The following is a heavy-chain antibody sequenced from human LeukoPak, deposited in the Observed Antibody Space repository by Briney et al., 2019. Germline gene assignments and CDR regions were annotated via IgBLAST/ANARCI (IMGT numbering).Heavy chain of an antibody. V-gene: IGHV1-2*02. J-gene: IGHJ4*02. Sequence: ASVKVSCKASGYTFTGYCMHWVRQAPGQGLEWMGWINPNSGGTNYAQKFQGRVTMTRDTSISTAYTELSRLRSDDTAVYYCARDPSGWELPTDYWGQGTLVTVSS. CDR1: GYTFTGYC. D-gene: IGHD1-26*01. CDR2: INPNSGGT. CDR3: ARDPSGWELPTDY.